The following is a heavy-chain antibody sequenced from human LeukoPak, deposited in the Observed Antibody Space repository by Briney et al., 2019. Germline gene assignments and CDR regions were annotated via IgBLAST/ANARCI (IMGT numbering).Heavy chain of an antibody. CDR3: AKDYSDSRVADVFFEY. D-gene: IGHD2-15*01. CDR1: GLTFSDYA. J-gene: IGHJ4*02. Sequence: PGGSLRLSCAASGLTFSDYAMSWFRQAPGKGLEWVSGITSGFTPHYADSVKGRFTISRDNSKNTFHLQLYSLRAEDTAVYYCAKDYSDSRVADVFFEYWGQGTLVTVSS. V-gene: IGHV3-23*01. CDR2: ITSGFTP.